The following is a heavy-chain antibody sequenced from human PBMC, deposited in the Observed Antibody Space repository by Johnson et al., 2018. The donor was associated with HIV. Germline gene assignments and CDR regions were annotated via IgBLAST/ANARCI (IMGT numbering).Heavy chain of an antibody. Sequence: QVQLVESGGGVVQPGRSLRLSCAASGFTFSSYGMHWVRQAPGKGLEWVAVIWYDGSNKYYEDSVKGRFTISRDNSKNTLYLQMNSLRAEDTAVYYCAKAEGATSAFDIWGQGTMVTVSS. D-gene: IGHD1-26*01. CDR2: IWYDGSNK. CDR1: GFTFSSYG. J-gene: IGHJ3*02. CDR3: AKAEGATSAFDI. V-gene: IGHV3-33*06.